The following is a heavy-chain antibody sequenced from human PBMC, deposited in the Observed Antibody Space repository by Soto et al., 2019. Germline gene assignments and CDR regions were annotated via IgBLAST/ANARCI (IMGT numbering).Heavy chain of an antibody. CDR1: DFTFSRYA. CDR2: ISGRGERT. V-gene: IGHV3-23*01. CDR3: AKDIGGYFDIMAGYAEGYYYYAMDV. D-gene: IGHD3-9*01. Sequence: EVQLLESGGGLVRPGGSLSLSCAASDFTFSRYAMSWVRQAPGKGLECVSGISGRGERTYYADSVKGRFTISRDNSKSTLFLQMTSLRAEDSAVYYCAKDIGGYFDIMAGYAEGYYYYAMDVWGQGTTVTVSS. J-gene: IGHJ6*02.